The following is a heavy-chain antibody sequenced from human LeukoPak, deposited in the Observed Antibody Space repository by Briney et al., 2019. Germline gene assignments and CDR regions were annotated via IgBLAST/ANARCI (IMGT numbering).Heavy chain of an antibody. CDR2: MNPSGGST. D-gene: IGHD3-16*02. V-gene: IGHV1-46*01. CDR3: ARDRVYDYIWGSYRYKGGFFDH. CDR1: GYTFTNYY. J-gene: IGHJ4*02. Sequence: VASVKVSCKASGYTFTNYYMHWVRQAPGHGPEWMGIMNPSGGSTTYAQKFQGRVTMTRDTSTGTLYMELSSLRSEDTAVYYCARDRVYDYIWGSYRYKGGFFDHWGQGTLVTVSS.